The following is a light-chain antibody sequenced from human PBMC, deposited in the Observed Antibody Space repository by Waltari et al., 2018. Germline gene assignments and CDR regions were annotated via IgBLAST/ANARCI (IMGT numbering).Light chain of an antibody. CDR3: QQYNNWPLL. CDR1: QIISSN. V-gene: IGKV3-15*01. CDR2: CAS. J-gene: IGKJ1*01. Sequence: EIVMTQSPATLSVSRGERATLPCRASQIISSNLALYQQKPGQAPRLRFYCASIRATGIPARFSGSGSGTEFTLTINSMQSEDFAVYYCQQYNNWPLLFGQGTKVEIK.